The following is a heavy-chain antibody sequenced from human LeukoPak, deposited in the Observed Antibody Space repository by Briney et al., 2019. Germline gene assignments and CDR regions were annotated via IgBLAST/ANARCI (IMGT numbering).Heavy chain of an antibody. Sequence: GGSLRLACAASGFTFSSYDMHWVRQATGKVLEWVSAIRTAGDTYYPGSVKGRFTISRENAKNSLYLQMNSLSAGDTAVYYCARVSDGYSSGWYDYWGQGTLVTVSS. CDR2: IRTAGDT. CDR1: GFTFSSYD. V-gene: IGHV3-13*01. CDR3: ARVSDGYSSGWYDY. J-gene: IGHJ4*02. D-gene: IGHD6-19*01.